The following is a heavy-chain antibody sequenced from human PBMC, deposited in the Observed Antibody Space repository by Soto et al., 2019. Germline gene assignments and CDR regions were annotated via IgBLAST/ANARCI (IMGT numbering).Heavy chain of an antibody. CDR3: ARDPLWGTAMVLWYFDL. CDR2: ISYDGSNK. CDR1: GFTFSSYA. Sequence: QVQLVESGGGVVQPGRSLRLSCAASGFTFSSYAMHWVRQAPGKGLEWVAVISYDGSNKYYADSVKGRFTISRDNSKNTLYLQMIGLRAEDTAVYYCARDPLWGTAMVLWYFDLWGRGTLVTVSS. J-gene: IGHJ2*01. D-gene: IGHD5-18*01. V-gene: IGHV3-30-3*01.